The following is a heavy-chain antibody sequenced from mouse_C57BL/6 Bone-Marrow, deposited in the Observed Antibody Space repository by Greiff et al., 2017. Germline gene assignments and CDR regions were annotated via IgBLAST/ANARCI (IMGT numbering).Heavy chain of an antibody. CDR3: ARRALLYDYGYAMDY. Sequence: EVKLVESGAELVKPGASVKLSCTASGFNIKDYYMHWVKQRTEQSLALIGGIDPEDGGTKYAPKFQGKATITADTSSNTAYLKLNSLTFEDTAGYYCARRALLYDYGYAMDYWGQGTSVTVSS. CDR2: IDPEDGGT. CDR1: GFNIKDYY. V-gene: IGHV14-2*01. J-gene: IGHJ4*01. D-gene: IGHD2-4*01.